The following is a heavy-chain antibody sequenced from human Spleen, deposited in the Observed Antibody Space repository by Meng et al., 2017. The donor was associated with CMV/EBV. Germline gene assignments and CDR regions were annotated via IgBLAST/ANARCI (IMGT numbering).Heavy chain of an antibody. CDR1: GFSFSING. D-gene: IGHD3-3*01. Sequence: LSLTCVASGFSFSINGMHWVRQAPGKGLEWLGFVKFDGNEYYADSAKGRFTISKDNSKATLYLQVSSLTTEDTAIYYCAKDGGQPGTMYFSFDVWGEGTMVTVSS. J-gene: IGHJ3*01. V-gene: IGHV3-30*02. CDR2: VKFDGNE. CDR3: AKDGGQPGTMYFSFDV.